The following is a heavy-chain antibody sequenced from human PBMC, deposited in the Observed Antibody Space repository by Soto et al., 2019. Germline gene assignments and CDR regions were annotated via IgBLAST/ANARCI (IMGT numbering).Heavy chain of an antibody. CDR3: VRDSGSWPPLTGY. D-gene: IGHD6-13*01. Sequence: GGSLRLSCAASGFTFTNYGLHWVRQAPGKGLEWMAVIAYDGSYKYYADSVKGRFTISRDNSKNTLYVQMNSLRPEDTAVYYCVRDSGSWPPLTGYWGQGTLVTVSS. J-gene: IGHJ4*02. CDR2: IAYDGSYK. CDR1: GFTFTNYG. V-gene: IGHV3-30*03.